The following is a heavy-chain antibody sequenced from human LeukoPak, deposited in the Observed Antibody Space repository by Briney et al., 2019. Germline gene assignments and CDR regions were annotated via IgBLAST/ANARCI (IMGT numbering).Heavy chain of an antibody. CDR1: GGTLSNYT. D-gene: IGHD6-13*01. Sequence: GASVKVSCKASGGTLSNYTITWVRQAPGQGLEWMGRIIPILGIANYAQKFQGRVTITADKSTSTVYMELSSLRSDDTAVYYCARAPRIAAAVYGMDVWGQGTTVTVSS. CDR2: IIPILGIA. J-gene: IGHJ6*02. V-gene: IGHV1-69*02. CDR3: ARAPRIAAAVYGMDV.